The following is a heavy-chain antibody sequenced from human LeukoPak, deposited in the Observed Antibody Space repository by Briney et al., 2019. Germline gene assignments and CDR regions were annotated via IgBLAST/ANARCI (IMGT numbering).Heavy chain of an antibody. Sequence: ASVKVSCKASGGTFSSYAISWVRQAPGQGLEWMGIINPSGGSTSYAQKFQGRVTMTRDTSTSTVYMELSSLRSEDTAVYYCARDWEGGVAGTGWGQGTLVTVSS. J-gene: IGHJ4*02. CDR1: GGTFSSYA. CDR2: INPSGGST. CDR3: ARDWEGGVAGTG. V-gene: IGHV1-46*01. D-gene: IGHD6-19*01.